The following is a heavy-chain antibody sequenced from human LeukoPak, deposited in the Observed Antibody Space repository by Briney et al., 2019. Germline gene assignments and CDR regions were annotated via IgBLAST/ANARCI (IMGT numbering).Heavy chain of an antibody. CDR1: GFSFSNYA. CDR2: IGGGGET. CDR3: AKANWVSNADAVW. V-gene: IGHV3-23*01. J-gene: IGHJ4*02. Sequence: GGSLRPSCAASGFSFSNYAMSWVRQAPARGPEWVSSIGGGGETFYADSVKGRFTLSRDDSRNTVYLQLSNLRVEDTAIYYCAKANWVSNADAVWWGQGTQVTVSS. D-gene: IGHD1-1*01.